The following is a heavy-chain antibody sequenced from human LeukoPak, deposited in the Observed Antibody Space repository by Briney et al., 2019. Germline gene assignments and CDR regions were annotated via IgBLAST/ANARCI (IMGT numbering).Heavy chain of an antibody. D-gene: IGHD4-17*01. Sequence: PSQTLSLTCTVSGGSISSGGYYWSWIRQPPGKGLEWIGYIYHSGSTYYNPSLKSRVTISVDRSKNRFSLKLSSVTATDTAVYYCARDDGDYGGYWGQGTLVTVSS. CDR1: GGSISSGGYY. CDR2: IYHSGST. CDR3: ARDDGDYGGY. V-gene: IGHV4-30-2*01. J-gene: IGHJ4*02.